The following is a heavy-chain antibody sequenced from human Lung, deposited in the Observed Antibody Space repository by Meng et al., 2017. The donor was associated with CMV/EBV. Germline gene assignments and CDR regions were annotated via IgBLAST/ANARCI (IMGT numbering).Heavy chain of an antibody. V-gene: IGHV3-30-3*01. CDR3: AREIGDYDFWGGLYRGWHFDY. CDR2: ISYDRSNT. J-gene: IGHJ4*02. D-gene: IGHD3-3*01. Sequence: GESXKISCAVSALTFSSYAMHWVRQAPGKGLEWVALISYDRSNTYYADSVKGRFTISRDNSNYTLYLQMNCLRPEDTAVYYCAREIGDYDFWGGLYRGWHFDYWXQGTXVTVSS. CDR1: ALTFSSYA.